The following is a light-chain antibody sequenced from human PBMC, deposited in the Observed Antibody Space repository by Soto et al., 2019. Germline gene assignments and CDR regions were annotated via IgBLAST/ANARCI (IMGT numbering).Light chain of an antibody. Sequence: EIVLTQSPGTLSLSPGERATLSCRASQSVSSSYLAWYQQKPGQAPRLLIYGASSRATGIPDRFSGSGSGKDFTLTISRLEPEEFALYYCQQYGSSPAFGGGTKVEIK. V-gene: IGKV3-20*01. CDR2: GAS. CDR3: QQYGSSPA. CDR1: QSVSSSY. J-gene: IGKJ4*01.